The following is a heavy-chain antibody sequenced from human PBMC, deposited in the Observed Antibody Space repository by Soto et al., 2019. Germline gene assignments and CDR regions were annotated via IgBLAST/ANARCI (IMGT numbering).Heavy chain of an antibody. CDR2: IYYSGGT. D-gene: IGHD6-19*01. V-gene: IGHV4-4*02. J-gene: IGHJ4*02. CDR1: GDSINSNYC. Sequence: QVQLQESGPGLVRPSGTLSLTCAVSGDSINSNYCWTWVRQPPGKGLEWIAEIYYSGGTSYNPSLKSRVAISMDKSKNQFSLILTSVTAGDTAMYYCARDTGWGLGYWGQGTLVTVSS. CDR3: ARDTGWGLGY.